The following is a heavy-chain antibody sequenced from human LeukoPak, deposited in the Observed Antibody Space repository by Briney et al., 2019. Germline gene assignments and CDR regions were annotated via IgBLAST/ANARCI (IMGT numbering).Heavy chain of an antibody. V-gene: IGHV3-33*01. Sequence: GGSLRLSCAASGFTFSSYGMHWVRQAPGKGLEWVAVIWYDGSNKYYADSVKGRFTISRDNSKNTLYLQMNSLRTEDTAVYYCARDRGRPDSYGINWVGPLGQGTLVNVSS. CDR3: ARDRGRPDSYGINWVGP. J-gene: IGHJ5*01. CDR2: IWYDGSNK. CDR1: GFTFSSYG. D-gene: IGHD5-18*01.